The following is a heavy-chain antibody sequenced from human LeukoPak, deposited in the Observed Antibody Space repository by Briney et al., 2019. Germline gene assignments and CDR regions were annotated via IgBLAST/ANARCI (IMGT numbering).Heavy chain of an antibody. CDR1: GGSFSGYY. Sequence: KPSETLSLTCAVYGGSFSGYYWSWIRQPPGKGLEWIGEINHSGSTNYNPSLKSRVTISVDTSKNQFSLKLSSVTAADTAVYYCARARGGPLNAFDIWGQGTMVTASS. D-gene: IGHD2-15*01. CDR2: INHSGST. V-gene: IGHV4-34*01. CDR3: ARARGGPLNAFDI. J-gene: IGHJ3*02.